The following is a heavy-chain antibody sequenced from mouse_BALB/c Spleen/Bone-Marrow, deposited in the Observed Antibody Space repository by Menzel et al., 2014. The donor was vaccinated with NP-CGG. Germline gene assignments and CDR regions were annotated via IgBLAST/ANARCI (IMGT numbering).Heavy chain of an antibody. CDR2: INPNNGGT. Sequence: EVKLVESGPELVKPGASVKIPCKASGYTFTDYNMDWVKQSHGKSLEWIGDINPNNGGTIYNQKFKGKATLTVDKSSSTAYMELRSLTSEDTAVYYCARWDGNYYAMDYWGQGTSVTVSS. J-gene: IGHJ4*01. V-gene: IGHV1-18*01. CDR1: GYTFTDYN. D-gene: IGHD2-1*01. CDR3: ARWDGNYYAMDY.